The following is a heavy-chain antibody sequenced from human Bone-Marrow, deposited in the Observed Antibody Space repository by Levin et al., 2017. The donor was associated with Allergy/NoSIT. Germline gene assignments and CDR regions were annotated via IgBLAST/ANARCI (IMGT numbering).Heavy chain of an antibody. V-gene: IGHV4-39*01. D-gene: IGHD3-16*02. CDR3: ARVNDYVWGSYRYPGENWFDP. CDR2: IYNSGES. Sequence: SETLSLTCTVSGDSIIRSSFYWGWIRQPPRKGLEWIGSIYNSGESYYSPSLKSRVTISVDTSKNEFLLNLRSVTAADTAVYYCARVNDYVWGSYRYPGENWFDPWGQGTLVTVSS. CDR1: GDSIIRSSFY. J-gene: IGHJ5*02.